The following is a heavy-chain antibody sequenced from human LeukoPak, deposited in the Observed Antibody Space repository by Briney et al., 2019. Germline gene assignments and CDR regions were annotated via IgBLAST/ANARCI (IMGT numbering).Heavy chain of an antibody. CDR1: GFRFSSYA. CDR2: ISGSGGST. V-gene: IGHV3-23*01. Sequence: GGSLRLSCVASGFRFSSYAMSWVRQAPGKGLEWVSAISGSGGSTYYADSVKGRFTISRDNSKNTLYLQMNSLRAEDTAVYYCAKGARSGPYDYYAMDVWGQGTTVTVSS. J-gene: IGHJ6*02. CDR3: AKGARSGPYDYYAMDV. D-gene: IGHD6-19*01.